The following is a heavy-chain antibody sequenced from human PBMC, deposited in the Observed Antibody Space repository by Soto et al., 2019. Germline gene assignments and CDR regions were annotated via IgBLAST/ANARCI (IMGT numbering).Heavy chain of an antibody. D-gene: IGHD3-22*01. CDR2: LSYDGVYT. CDR1: GFTLGYYG. CDR3: AKGQRGSSDGMDV. J-gene: IGHJ6*02. V-gene: IGHV3-30*18. Sequence: QMRLLESGGGVVQPGRSLRLSCLVSGFTLGYYGTHWVRQAPVKGLEWVAHLSYDGVYTAYADSVKGRFTISSDSAKITLWLPLDSLTTDDTAVYYCAKGQRGSSDGMDVWGQGTNVTVS.